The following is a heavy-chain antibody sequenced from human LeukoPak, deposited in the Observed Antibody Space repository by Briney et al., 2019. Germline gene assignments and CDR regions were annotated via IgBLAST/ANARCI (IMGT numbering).Heavy chain of an antibody. J-gene: IGHJ3*02. CDR3: AREGDRATHAFDI. D-gene: IGHD3-16*01. CDR2: IIPIFGTA. V-gene: IGHV1-69*01. CDR1: GGTFSSYA. Sequence: GASVKVSCKASGGTFSSYAISWVRQAPGQGLEWMGGIIPIFGTANYAQKFQGRVTITADESTSTAYMELGSLRSEDTAVYYCAREGDRATHAFDIWGQGTMVTVSS.